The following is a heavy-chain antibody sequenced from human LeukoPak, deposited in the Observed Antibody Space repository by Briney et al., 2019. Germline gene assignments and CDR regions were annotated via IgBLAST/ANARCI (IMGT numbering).Heavy chain of an antibody. V-gene: IGHV4-59*11. CDR2: IYYSGST. CDR3: ARDLEYSYGYDY. CDR1: GGSLSSHY. J-gene: IGHJ4*02. D-gene: IGHD5-18*01. Sequence: SETLSLTCTVSGGSLSSHYWSWLRQPPRKGLEWSGYIYYSGSTNYNPPLKSRVTLSVDTSKNQFSLKLSSVTAADTAVYYCARDLEYSYGYDYWGQGTLVTVSS.